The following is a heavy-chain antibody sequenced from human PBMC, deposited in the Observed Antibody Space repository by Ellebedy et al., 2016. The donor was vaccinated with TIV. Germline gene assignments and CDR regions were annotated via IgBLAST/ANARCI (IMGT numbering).Heavy chain of an antibody. CDR1: GDSISSGSHY. D-gene: IGHD5-24*01. J-gene: IGHJ4*02. Sequence: MPSETLSLTCAVSGDSISSGSHYWGWVRQPPGKGLEWIGVVYSSGSPNYNPSLKSRVTMSVDTSKNQFSLRMSSVTATDTAVYYCARHAVEMNAIALLDYWGQGTLVTVSS. CDR3: ARHAVEMNAIALLDY. V-gene: IGHV4-39*01. CDR2: VYSSGSP.